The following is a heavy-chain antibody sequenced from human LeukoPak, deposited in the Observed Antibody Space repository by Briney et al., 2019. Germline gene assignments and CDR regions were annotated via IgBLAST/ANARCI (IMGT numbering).Heavy chain of an antibody. CDR3: AALRKPGSGSYNHFDS. D-gene: IGHD3-22*01. CDR1: PGSISSTSCF. J-gene: IGHJ4*02. CDR2: INDRGAA. V-gene: IGHV4-39*01. Sequence: PSETLSLTCTVAPGSISSTSCFWGWIRQPPGKGLEWIGKINDRGAAYYRSSCKSRLTMSVDMSKNQFSLNLSSVNAADTAVYYCAALRKPGSGSYNHFDSWGQGTLVTVSS.